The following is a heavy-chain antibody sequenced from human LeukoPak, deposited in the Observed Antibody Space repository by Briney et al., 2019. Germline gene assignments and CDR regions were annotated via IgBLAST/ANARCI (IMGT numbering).Heavy chain of an antibody. D-gene: IGHD6-19*01. CDR3: ARETAVAGPFDY. CDR1: GGSISSYY. Sequence: SETLSLTCTVSGGSISSYYWSWIRQPAGKGLEWIGRISTSGSTNYNPSLKSRVTMSVDTSKNQFSLQLMSGTTADTAVYYCARETAVAGPFDYWGQGTLVTVSS. J-gene: IGHJ4*02. CDR2: ISTSGST. V-gene: IGHV4-4*07.